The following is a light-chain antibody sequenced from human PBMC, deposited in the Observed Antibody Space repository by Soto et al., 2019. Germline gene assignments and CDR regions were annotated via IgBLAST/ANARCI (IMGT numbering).Light chain of an antibody. J-gene: IGKJ3*01. CDR3: QKYNSAPFT. V-gene: IGKV1-27*01. Sequence: DIQMTQSPSSLSASVGDRLTITCRASLGISNFLAWYQQKPGKVPELLIYGASTLQSGVPSRFSGRGSGTDFTLTISSLQPEDVANYYCQKYNSAPFTLGPGTKVDIK. CDR1: LGISNF. CDR2: GAS.